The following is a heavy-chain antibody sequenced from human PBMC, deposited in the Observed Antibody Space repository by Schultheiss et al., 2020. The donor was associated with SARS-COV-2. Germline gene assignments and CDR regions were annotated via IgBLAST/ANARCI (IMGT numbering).Heavy chain of an antibody. V-gene: IGHV4-39*07. CDR3: ARDSSPYYIDY. J-gene: IGHJ4*02. Sequence: SETLSLTCTVSGGSISSSSYYWGWIRQPPGKGLEWIGNLHHSGPIYYSPSLETRVTISLDTSKNQFSLKLRSVTAADTAVYYCARDSSPYYIDYWGQGTLVTVSS. D-gene: IGHD3-16*01. CDR1: GGSISSSSYY. CDR2: LHHSGPI.